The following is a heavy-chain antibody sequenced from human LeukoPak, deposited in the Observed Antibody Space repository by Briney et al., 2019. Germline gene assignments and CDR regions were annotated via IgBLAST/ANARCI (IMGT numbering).Heavy chain of an antibody. V-gene: IGHV3-48*03. CDR1: GFTFSSYE. CDR3: ARVLIESWIQLPNGHFDY. J-gene: IGHJ4*02. Sequence: TGGSLRLSCAASGFTFSSYEMNWVRQAPGKGLEWVSYISSSGSTIYYADSEKGRFTISRDNAKNSLYLQMNSLRAEDTAVYYCARVLIESWIQLPNGHFDYWGQGTLVTVSS. D-gene: IGHD5-18*01. CDR2: ISSSGSTI.